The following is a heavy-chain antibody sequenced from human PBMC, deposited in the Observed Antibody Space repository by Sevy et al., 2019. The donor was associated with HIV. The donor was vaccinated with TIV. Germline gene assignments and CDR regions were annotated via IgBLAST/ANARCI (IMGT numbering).Heavy chain of an antibody. CDR1: GFTFSTYS. J-gene: IGHJ4*02. CDR3: VREAANVRYFDS. Sequence: RGSLRLSCGVSGFTFSTYSMNWVRQAPGKGLEWVSSISGSGSYIYYADSVQGRFTISRDNVKNSLYLQMNSVRAEDTAVYYCVREAANVRYFDSWGQGILVTVSS. V-gene: IGHV3-21*01. D-gene: IGHD3-10*02. CDR2: ISGSGSYI.